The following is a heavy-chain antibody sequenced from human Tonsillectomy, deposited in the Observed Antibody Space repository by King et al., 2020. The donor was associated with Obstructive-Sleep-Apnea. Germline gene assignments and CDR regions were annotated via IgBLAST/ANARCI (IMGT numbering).Heavy chain of an antibody. CDR3: ARAPYGSGIINWFDP. CDR1: GGSISTYY. V-gene: IGHV4-59*01. Sequence: VQLQESGPGLVKPSETLSLTCTVSGGSISTYYWSWIRQPPGKGLEWIGYIYYSGSSNYNPSLKSRVTILVDTSKNQFSLNLSSVTAADTAVYYCARAPYGSGIINWFDPWGQGTLVTVSS. CDR2: IYYSGSS. D-gene: IGHD3-10*01. J-gene: IGHJ5*02.